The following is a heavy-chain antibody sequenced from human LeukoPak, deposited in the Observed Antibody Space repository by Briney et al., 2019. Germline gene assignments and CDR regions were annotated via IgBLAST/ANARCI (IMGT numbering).Heavy chain of an antibody. CDR3: ARDPGSGYDRFDY. Sequence: ASVKVSCKASGYTFNTYGITWVRQGPGQGLEWMGWISAYSGNTNYAQKLQGRVTMTTDTSTSTAYMELRSLRSDDTAVYYCARDPGSGYDRFDYWGQGTLVTVSS. CDR1: GYTFNTYG. J-gene: IGHJ4*02. V-gene: IGHV1-18*01. D-gene: IGHD5-12*01. CDR2: ISAYSGNT.